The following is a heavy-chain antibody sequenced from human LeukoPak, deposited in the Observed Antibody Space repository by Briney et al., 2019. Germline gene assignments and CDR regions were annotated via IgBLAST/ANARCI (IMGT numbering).Heavy chain of an antibody. V-gene: IGHV3-30*18. CDR1: GFTFSSYG. D-gene: IGHD3-10*01. CDR3: AKDMVRGVTPYYYYYGMDV. CDR2: ISYDGSNK. J-gene: IGHJ6*02. Sequence: GGSLRLSCAASGFTFSSYGMHWVRQAPGKGLEWVAVISYDGSNKYYADPVKGRFTISRDNSKNTLYLQMNSLRAEDTAVYYCAKDMVRGVTPYYYYYGMDVWGQGTTVTVSS.